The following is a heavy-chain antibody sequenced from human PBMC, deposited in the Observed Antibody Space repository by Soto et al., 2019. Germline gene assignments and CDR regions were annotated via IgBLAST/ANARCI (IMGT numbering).Heavy chain of an antibody. CDR3: ARDLVAAAGTNYYYGMDV. Sequence: ASVKVSCKASGYPFTSYGISWVRQSPGHGLEWMGWISAYNGNTNYAQKLQGRVTMTTDTSTSTAYMELRSLRSDDTAVYYCARDLVAAAGTNYYYGMDVWGQGTTVTVS. D-gene: IGHD6-13*01. V-gene: IGHV1-18*01. CDR1: GYPFTSYG. CDR2: ISAYNGNT. J-gene: IGHJ6*02.